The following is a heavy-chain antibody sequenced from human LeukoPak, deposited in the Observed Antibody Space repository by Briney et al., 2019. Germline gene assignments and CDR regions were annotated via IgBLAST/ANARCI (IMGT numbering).Heavy chain of an antibody. J-gene: IGHJ4*02. Sequence: PGGSLRLSCAASGFTFSTYSMNWVRQAPGKGLEWVSSISSGSSYIYYADSVKGRFTISRDNAKNSLYLQMNSLRAEDTAVYYCARARGPQLSYFDYWGQGTLVTVSS. CDR1: GFTFSTYS. CDR3: ARARGPQLSYFDY. V-gene: IGHV3-21*01. CDR2: ISSGSSYI. D-gene: IGHD3-10*01.